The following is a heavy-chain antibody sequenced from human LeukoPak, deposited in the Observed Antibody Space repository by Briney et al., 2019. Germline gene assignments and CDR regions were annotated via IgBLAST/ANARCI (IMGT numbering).Heavy chain of an antibody. CDR2: IYHSGST. V-gene: IGHV4-4*02. CDR3: ARVRSLGSGSYNIYFDY. D-gene: IGHD3-10*01. Sequence: SETLPLTCAVTGGSISSSNWWRWVRQPPGKGLEWIGEIYHSGSTNYNPSLKSRVTISVDKSKNQFSLKLSSVTAADTAVYYCARVRSLGSGSYNIYFDYWGQGTLVTVSS. CDR1: GGSISSSNW. J-gene: IGHJ4*02.